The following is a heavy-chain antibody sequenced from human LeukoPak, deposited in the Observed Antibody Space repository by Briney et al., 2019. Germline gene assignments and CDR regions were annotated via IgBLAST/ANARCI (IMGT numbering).Heavy chain of an antibody. Sequence: SETLSLTCAVYGGSFSDYYWNWIRQPPGKGLEWIGEINQSGGTNYNPSLKSRVTISVDTSKNQFSLKLSSVTAADTAVYYCARVKTTETTFRRYYYGKDVWGQGTTVTVSS. CDR3: ARVKTTETTFRRYYYGKDV. CDR1: GGSFSDYY. J-gene: IGHJ6*02. CDR2: INQSGGT. V-gene: IGHV4-34*01. D-gene: IGHD4-17*01.